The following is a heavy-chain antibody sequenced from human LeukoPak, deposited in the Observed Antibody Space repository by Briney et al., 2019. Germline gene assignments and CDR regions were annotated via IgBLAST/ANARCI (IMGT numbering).Heavy chain of an antibody. CDR2: LSGSGAGT. CDR1: GFTFSDYA. V-gene: IGHV3-23*01. CDR3: AKTGLRFLEWLLYD. D-gene: IGHD3-3*01. Sequence: GGSLRLSCAASGFTFSDYALGWVRQAPGRGLEWVATLSGSGAGTYYSDSVQGRFTISRDNSKNTLYLQMNSLRAEDTAVYYCAKTGLRFLEWLLYDWGQGTLVTVSS. J-gene: IGHJ4*02.